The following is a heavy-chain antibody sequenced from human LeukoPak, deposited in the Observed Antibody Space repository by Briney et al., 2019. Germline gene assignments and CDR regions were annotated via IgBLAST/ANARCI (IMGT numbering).Heavy chain of an antibody. Sequence: SETLSLTCTVSGGSISSYYWSWIRQPPGKGLEWIGYIYYSGSTNYNPSLKSRVTISVDTSKNQFSLKLSSVTAADMAVYYCARGYYYGDYDYYYYGMDVWGQGTTVTVSS. J-gene: IGHJ6*02. D-gene: IGHD4-17*01. CDR3: ARGYYYGDYDYYYYGMDV. CDR2: IYYSGST. V-gene: IGHV4-59*01. CDR1: GGSISSYY.